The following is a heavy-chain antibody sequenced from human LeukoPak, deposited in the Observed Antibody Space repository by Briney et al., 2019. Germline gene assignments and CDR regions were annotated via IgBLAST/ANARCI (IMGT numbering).Heavy chain of an antibody. D-gene: IGHD3/OR15-3a*01. CDR3: ARDPPGTVSFDY. CDR2: IYSGGST. V-gene: IGHV3-53*01. J-gene: IGHJ4*02. Sequence: GGSLRLSCAASGFTVSSNYMSWVRQAPGKGLEWVSVIYSGGSTYYADSVKGRFTISRDNAKNSLYLQMNSLRAEDTAVYYCARDPPGTVSFDYWGQGTLVTVSS. CDR1: GFTVSSNY.